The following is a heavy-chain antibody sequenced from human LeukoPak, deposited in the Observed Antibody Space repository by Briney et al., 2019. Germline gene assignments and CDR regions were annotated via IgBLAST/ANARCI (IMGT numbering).Heavy chain of an antibody. V-gene: IGHV4-59*01. CDR3: ARYKMVRGVITYYYYYGMDV. CDR2: IYYSGST. D-gene: IGHD3-10*01. J-gene: IGHJ6*02. Sequence: PSETLSLTRTVSGGSISSYYWSWIRQPPGKGLEWIGYIYYSGSTNYNPSLKSRVTISVDTSKNQFSLKLSSVTAADTAVYYCARYKMVRGVITYYYYYGMDVWGQGTTVTVSS. CDR1: GGSISSYY.